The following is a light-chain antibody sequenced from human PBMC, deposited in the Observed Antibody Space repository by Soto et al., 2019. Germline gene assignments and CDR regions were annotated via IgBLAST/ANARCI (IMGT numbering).Light chain of an antibody. Sequence: QSVLTQPASVSGSPGQSITISCTGTSSDVGAYNYVSWYQQHPGKAPKLIIFDVSGRPSGVSDRFSGSKSGNTASLTISGLQAEDEADYYCSSYTTSTTEVFGTGTKVTVL. CDR3: SSYTTSTTEV. V-gene: IGLV2-14*01. CDR1: SSDVGAYNY. J-gene: IGLJ1*01. CDR2: DVS.